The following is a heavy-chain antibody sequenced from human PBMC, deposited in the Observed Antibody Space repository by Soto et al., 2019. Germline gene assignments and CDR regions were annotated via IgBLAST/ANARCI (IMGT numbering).Heavy chain of an antibody. D-gene: IGHD6-19*01. Sequence: LSLTCTVSGGSVSSGGYYWNWIRQHPGKGLEWIGYIYYSGSTYYNPSLKSRVTIPLDTSKNHFSLKLSSVTAADTAVYYCASAVADDAFDIWGQGTTVTVSS. J-gene: IGHJ3*02. CDR3: ASAVADDAFDI. CDR1: GGSVSSGGYY. CDR2: IYYSGST. V-gene: IGHV4-31*03.